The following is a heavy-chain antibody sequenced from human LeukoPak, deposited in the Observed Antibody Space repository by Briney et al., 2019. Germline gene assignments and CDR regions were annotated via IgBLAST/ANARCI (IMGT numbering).Heavy chain of an antibody. CDR3: AREGYCSSTSCYQFDY. V-gene: IGHV4-61*02. CDR1: SGSISSGSYY. D-gene: IGHD2-2*01. J-gene: IGHJ4*02. CDR2: IYTSGST. Sequence: SETLSLTCTVSSGSISSGSYYWSWIRQPAGKGLEWIGRIYTSGSTNYNPSLKSRVTISVDTSKNQFSLKLSSVTAADTAVYYCAREGYCSSTSCYQFDYWGQGTLVTVSS.